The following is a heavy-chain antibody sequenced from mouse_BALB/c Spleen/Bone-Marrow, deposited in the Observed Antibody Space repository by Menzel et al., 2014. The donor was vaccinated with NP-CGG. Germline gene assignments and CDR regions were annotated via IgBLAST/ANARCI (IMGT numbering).Heavy chain of an antibody. Sequence: QVQLQQSGAELMKPGASVKISCKATGYTFSSYWIEWVKQRPGHGLEWIGEILPGSGSTNYNEKFKGKATFTADTSSNTAYMQPSRLTSEDSAGYYCARSDGYYYAMDYWGQGTSVTVSS. CDR3: ARSDGYYYAMDY. CDR2: ILPGSGST. V-gene: IGHV1-9*01. J-gene: IGHJ4*01. D-gene: IGHD2-3*01. CDR1: GYTFSSYW.